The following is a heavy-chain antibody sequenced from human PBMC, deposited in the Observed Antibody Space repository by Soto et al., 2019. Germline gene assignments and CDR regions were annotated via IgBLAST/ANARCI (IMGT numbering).Heavy chain of an antibody. CDR3: ARDFHGLGFDY. J-gene: IGHJ4*02. CDR1: GGSISSYY. V-gene: IGHV4-59*01. D-gene: IGHD7-27*01. CDR2: IYYSGST. Sequence: KASETLSLTCTVSGGSISSYYWSWIRQPPGKGLEWIGYIYYSGSTNYNPSLKSRVTISVDTSKNQFSLKLSSVTAADTAVYYCARDFHGLGFDYWGQGTLVTVSS.